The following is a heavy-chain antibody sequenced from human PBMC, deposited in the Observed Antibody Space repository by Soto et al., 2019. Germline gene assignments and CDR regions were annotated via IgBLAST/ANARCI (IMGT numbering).Heavy chain of an antibody. CDR2: ISGSGGSI. D-gene: IGHD4-17*01. CDR1: GLTLSNYG. CDR3: AKEGLRAVTSVYSYGLDI. J-gene: IGHJ6*02. Sequence: EVQLLESGGGVVQPGGSLTLSCAVSGLTLSNYGMSWARQAPGKGLEWVSTISGSGGSIHYTESVKGRFTIASDNSKNTLYLQMDSLRVEDTAVYYCAKEGLRAVTSVYSYGLDIWGQGTTVTVS. V-gene: IGHV3-23*01.